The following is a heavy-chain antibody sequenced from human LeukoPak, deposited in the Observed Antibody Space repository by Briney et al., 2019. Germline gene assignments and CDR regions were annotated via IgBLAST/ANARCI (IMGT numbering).Heavy chain of an antibody. CDR1: GFTFSSYV. Sequence: GGSLRLSCAASGFTFSSYVMSWVRQAPGKGLEWVSAIRASGGSTYYADSVKGRFTISRDNSKNTLYLQMNSLRGEDTAEYYCARGGYSYGSHYYYMDVWGKGTTVTVSS. V-gene: IGHV3-23*01. CDR2: IRASGGST. D-gene: IGHD5-18*01. J-gene: IGHJ6*03. CDR3: ARGGYSYGSHYYYMDV.